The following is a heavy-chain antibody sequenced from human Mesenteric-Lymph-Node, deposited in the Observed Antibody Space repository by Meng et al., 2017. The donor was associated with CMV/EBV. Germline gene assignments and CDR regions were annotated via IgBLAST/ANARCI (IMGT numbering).Heavy chain of an antibody. D-gene: IGHD3-10*01. Sequence: ASVKVSCKASGYIFTNYGISWVRQAPGQGLEWMGWINPYNGNTKYAQKFQGRVTMTTDTSTSTAYMELRSLRSDDTAVYYCARSSDMVRGVIVYYFDYWGQGTLVTVSS. CDR3: ARSSDMVRGVIVYYFDY. CDR1: GYIFTNYG. V-gene: IGHV1-18*01. J-gene: IGHJ4*02. CDR2: INPYNGNT.